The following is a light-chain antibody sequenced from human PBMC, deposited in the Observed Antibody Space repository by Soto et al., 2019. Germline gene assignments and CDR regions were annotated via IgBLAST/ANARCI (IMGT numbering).Light chain of an antibody. CDR2: DAS. CDR1: QSVSRY. Sequence: EIVLTQSPATLSLSPGEGATLSCRASQSVSRYLAWYQQKPGQAPRLLIYDASNRATGVPARFSASGSGTDFTLTISRLEPEDSAVYYCQQYKTFGQGTKVDIK. V-gene: IGKV3-11*01. J-gene: IGKJ1*01. CDR3: QQYKT.